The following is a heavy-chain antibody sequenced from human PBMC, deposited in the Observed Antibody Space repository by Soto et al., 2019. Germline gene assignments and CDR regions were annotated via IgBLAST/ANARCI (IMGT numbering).Heavy chain of an antibody. CDR1: GFTFSNYW. Sequence: EVQLVESGGGLVQPGGSLRLSCVASGFTFSNYWMYWVRQAPGEGLVWVSRINNDGSVSSYADSVKGRLTISRDNVKNTLCLEMDSLRAEDAAVYYCARGDCVGGTCYSLAGSFCYYMDVWGKGTTVTVFS. V-gene: IGHV3-74*01. CDR3: ARGDCVGGTCYSLAGSFCYYMDV. CDR2: INNDGSVS. D-gene: IGHD2-15*01. J-gene: IGHJ6*03.